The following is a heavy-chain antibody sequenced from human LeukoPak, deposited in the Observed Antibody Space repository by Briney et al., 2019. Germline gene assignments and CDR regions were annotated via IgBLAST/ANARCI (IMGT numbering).Heavy chain of an antibody. J-gene: IGHJ4*02. CDR1: GFTFSSYS. CDR2: IYSGGST. CDR3: ARALGDFWSGYYSDY. D-gene: IGHD3-3*01. Sequence: GGSLRHSCAASGFTFSSYSMSWVRQAPGKGLEWVSVIYSGGSTYYADSVKGRFTISRDNSKNTLYLQMNSLRAEDTAVYYCARALGDFWSGYYSDYWGQGTLVTVSS. V-gene: IGHV3-66*01.